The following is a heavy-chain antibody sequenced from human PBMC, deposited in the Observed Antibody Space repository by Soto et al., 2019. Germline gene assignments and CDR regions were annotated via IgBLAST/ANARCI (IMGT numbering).Heavy chain of an antibody. CDR3: AGRPEIHPR. CDR2: IHRDGVT. CDR1: GGSTSSSDW. D-gene: IGHD1-26*01. Sequence: QVRLQESGPGLVKPSETLSLTCAISGGSTSSSDWWTWVRQPPGEGLEWIGEIHRDGVTNYNSSLXSRLTISLDQSRNQFSLSLTSVTAADAAVYFCAGRPEIHPRWGQGILVPVSS. J-gene: IGHJ4*02. V-gene: IGHV4-4*02.